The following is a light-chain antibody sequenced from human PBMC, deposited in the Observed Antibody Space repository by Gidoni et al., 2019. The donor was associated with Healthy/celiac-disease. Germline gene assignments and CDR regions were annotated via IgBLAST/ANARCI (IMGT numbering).Light chain of an antibody. CDR2: DGS. J-gene: IGLJ2*01. Sequence: QSALTKPPSASGSPGQSITISCTGTSSDVGGYNYGSWYQQHPGKAPTLMLYDGSNRPPGVSNRFSGSKSGNTASLTISGLQAEDEADYYCSSYTSSSTLVVFGGGTKLTVL. CDR3: SSYTSSSTLVV. V-gene: IGLV2-14*01. CDR1: SSDVGGYNY.